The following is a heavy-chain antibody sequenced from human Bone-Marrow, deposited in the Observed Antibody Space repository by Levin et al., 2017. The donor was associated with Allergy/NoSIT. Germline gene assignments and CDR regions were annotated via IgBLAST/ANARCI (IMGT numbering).Heavy chain of an antibody. CDR3: ARGLGVTDYYFDY. D-gene: IGHD3-10*01. J-gene: IGHJ4*02. CDR2: INPNSGGT. Sequence: ASVKVSCKASGYTFTGYYMHWVRQAPGQGLEWMGWINPNSGGTNYAQKFQGRVTMTRDTFISTAYMELSRLRSDDTAVYYCARGLGVTDYYFDYWGQGTLVTVSS. CDR1: GYTFTGYY. V-gene: IGHV1-2*02.